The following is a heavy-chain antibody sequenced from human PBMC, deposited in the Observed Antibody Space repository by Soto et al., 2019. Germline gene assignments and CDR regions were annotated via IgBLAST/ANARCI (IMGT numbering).Heavy chain of an antibody. Sequence: PGGSLRLSCAASGFTFSDYYMSWIRQAPGKGLEWVSYISRSSSYTNYADSVNGRFTISRDNAKNSLYLQMNSLRADDTAVYYWAGGGGSYLPDYWGQGTLVTVSS. J-gene: IGHJ4*02. V-gene: IGHV3-11*03. D-gene: IGHD1-26*01. CDR1: GFTFSDYY. CDR3: AGGGGSYLPDY. CDR2: ISRSSSYT.